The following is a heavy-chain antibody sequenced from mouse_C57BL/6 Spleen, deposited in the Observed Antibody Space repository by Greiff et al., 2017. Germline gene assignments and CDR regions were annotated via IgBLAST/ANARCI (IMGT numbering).Heavy chain of an antibody. J-gene: IGHJ4*01. CDR1: GYTFTSYW. CDR3: AVYSNYSYYYAMDY. V-gene: IGHV1-64*01. Sequence: QVQLQQSGAELVKPGASVKLSCKASGYTFTSYWMHWVKQRPGQGLEWIGMIHPNSGSTNYNEKFKSKATLTVDKSSSTAYMQLSSLTSEDSAVYYCAVYSNYSYYYAMDYWGQGTSVTVSS. D-gene: IGHD2-5*01. CDR2: IHPNSGST.